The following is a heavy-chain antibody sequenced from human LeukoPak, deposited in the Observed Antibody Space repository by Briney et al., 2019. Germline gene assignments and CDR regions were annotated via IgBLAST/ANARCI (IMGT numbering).Heavy chain of an antibody. CDR1: GFTFSSYG. D-gene: IGHD1-1*01. CDR2: IRFDGSNQ. CDR3: AKDAKRDGNRYFDY. J-gene: IGHJ4*02. V-gene: IGHV3-30*02. Sequence: GGSLRLSCAASGFTFSSYGMHWVRQAPGKGLEWVTFIRFDGSNQYYADSVKGRFTISRDNSKNTLYLQMNSLRAEDSAVYYCAKDAKRDGNRYFDYWGQGTPVTVSS.